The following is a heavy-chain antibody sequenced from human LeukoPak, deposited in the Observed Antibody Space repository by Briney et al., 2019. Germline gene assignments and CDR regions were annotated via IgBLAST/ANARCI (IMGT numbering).Heavy chain of an antibody. CDR2: ISGSGGST. Sequence: PGGSLRLSCAASGFTFSTYAMSWVRQAPGKGLEWVSAISGSGGSTYYADSVKGRFTISRDNSKNTLYLQMNSLRAEDMAVYYCAKDLKTSSGWYGQLTALFDYWGQGTLVTVSS. D-gene: IGHD6-19*01. CDR1: GFTFSTYA. V-gene: IGHV3-23*01. J-gene: IGHJ4*02. CDR3: AKDLKTSSGWYGQLTALFDY.